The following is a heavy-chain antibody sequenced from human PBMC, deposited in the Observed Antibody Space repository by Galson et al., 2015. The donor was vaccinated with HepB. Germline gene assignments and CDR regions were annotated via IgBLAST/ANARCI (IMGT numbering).Heavy chain of an antibody. CDR1: GFTFSSYG. D-gene: IGHD6-19*01. CDR3: AKGQSSGWYIGGSWFDP. J-gene: IGHJ5*02. CDR2: ISYDGSNK. Sequence: SLRLSCAASGFTFSSYGMHWVRQAPGKGLEWVAVISYDGSNKYYADSVKGRFTISRDNSKNTLYLQMNSLRAEDTAVYYCAKGQSSGWYIGGSWFDPWGQGTLVTVSS. V-gene: IGHV3-30*18.